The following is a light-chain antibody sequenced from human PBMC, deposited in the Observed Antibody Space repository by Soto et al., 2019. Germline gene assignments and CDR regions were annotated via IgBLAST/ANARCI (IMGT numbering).Light chain of an antibody. Sequence: IVMTQSPDSLAVSLGERATINCKSSQSLLYTSNNKNYLAWFQQKPGQPPRLLIYWASTRESGVPDRFSGSGSGTDFTLTISSLQSEDVAVYYWQQYYSNPELTFGGGTKVEIK. CDR1: QSLLYTSNNKNY. CDR3: QQYYSNPELT. CDR2: WAS. V-gene: IGKV4-1*01. J-gene: IGKJ4*01.